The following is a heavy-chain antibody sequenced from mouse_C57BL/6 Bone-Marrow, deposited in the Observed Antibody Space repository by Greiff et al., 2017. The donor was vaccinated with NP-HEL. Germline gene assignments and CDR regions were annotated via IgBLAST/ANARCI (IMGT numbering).Heavy chain of an antibody. CDR2: ISDGGSYT. Sequence: DVKLVESGGGLVKPGGSLKLSCAASGFTFSSYAMSWVRQTPEKRLEWVATISDGGSYTYYPDNVKGRFTISRDNAKNNLYLQMSHLKSEDTAMYYCARDRLVYWYVDVWGTGTTVTVSS. CDR1: GFTFSSYA. J-gene: IGHJ1*03. V-gene: IGHV5-4*01. CDR3: ARDRLVYWYVDV.